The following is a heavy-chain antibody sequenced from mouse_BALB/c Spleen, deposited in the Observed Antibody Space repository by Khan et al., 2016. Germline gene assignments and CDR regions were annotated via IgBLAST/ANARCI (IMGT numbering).Heavy chain of an antibody. V-gene: IGHV11-2*02. CDR3: MRWDGFYVDV. D-gene: IGHD2-3*01. Sequence: EVQLLETGGGLVQPGGSRGLSCEGSGFSFSGFWMSWVRQTPGKTLEWIGDINSDGSAMNYAPSIKDRFTIFRDNDINTLYLQMSNVRSEDTATYFCMRWDGFYVDVWGAGTTVTVSS. CDR2: INSDGSAM. CDR1: GFSFSGFW. J-gene: IGHJ1*01.